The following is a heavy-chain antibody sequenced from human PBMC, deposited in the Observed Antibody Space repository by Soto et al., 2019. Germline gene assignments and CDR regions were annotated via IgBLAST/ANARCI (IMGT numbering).Heavy chain of an antibody. CDR1: GYTLTTFF. Sequence: QVQLVQSGAEVKKPGASVKVSCKASGYTLTTFFMHWVRQAPGQGLEWMGVINAGDPAGRSTPYAQKFQGRVTLPADPSTSTVSMQLTRLRSDAPAVYYCAREAIVAGDTTGMAVWGQGTTVTVSS. D-gene: IGHD1-26*01. J-gene: IGHJ6*02. V-gene: IGHV1-46*01. CDR3: AREAIVAGDTTGMAV. CDR2: INAGDPAGRST.